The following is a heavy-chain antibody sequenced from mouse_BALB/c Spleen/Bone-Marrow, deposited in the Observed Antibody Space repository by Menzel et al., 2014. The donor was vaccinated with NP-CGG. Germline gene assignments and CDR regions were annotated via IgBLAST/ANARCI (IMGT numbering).Heavy chain of an antibody. D-gene: IGHD2-1*01. CDR3: AREKVYYGISWFAY. J-gene: IGHJ3*01. V-gene: IGHV1-61*01. CDR2: IHPSDSET. Sequence: VQLQQSGTEVVRPGASVKLSCKASGYSFTTYWMNWVKQRSGQGLERIGMIHPSDSETRLNQKFKDKATLTVDKSSSTAYMQLNSPTSEDSAVYYCAREKVYYGISWFAYWGQGTLVTVSA. CDR1: GYSFTTYW.